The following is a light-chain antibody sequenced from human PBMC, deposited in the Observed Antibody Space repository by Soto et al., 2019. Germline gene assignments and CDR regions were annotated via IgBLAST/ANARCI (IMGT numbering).Light chain of an antibody. J-gene: IGKJ4*01. V-gene: IGKV1-39*01. Sequence: DIQMTQSPSSLSASVGDRVTITCRASQSINNYLNWYQQKPGKAPKLLIYTASSLQSGVPSRVSGSGSGADFTLTISSLQPEDFGSYYCHHSYSSPLTFGGRPKVDIK. CDR2: TAS. CDR1: QSINNY. CDR3: HHSYSSPLT.